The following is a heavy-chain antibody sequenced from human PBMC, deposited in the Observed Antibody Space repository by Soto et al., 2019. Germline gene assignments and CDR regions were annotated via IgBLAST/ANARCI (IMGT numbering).Heavy chain of an antibody. J-gene: IGHJ3*02. CDR2: ISGRGGST. D-gene: IGHD6-13*01. V-gene: IGHV3-23*01. CDR3: ATIPHSSSWYLDAFDI. CDR1: GFTFSSYA. Sequence: EVQLLESGGGLVQPGGSLRLSCAASGFTFSSYAMSWGRQAPGKGLEWVSAISGRGGSTYYADSVKGRFTISRDNPKNTLYLQMNSLRAEDTAVYYCATIPHSSSWYLDAFDIWGQGTMVTVSS.